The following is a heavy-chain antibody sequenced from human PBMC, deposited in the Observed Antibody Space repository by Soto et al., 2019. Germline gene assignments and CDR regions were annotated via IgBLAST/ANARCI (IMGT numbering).Heavy chain of an antibody. CDR1: GYTFTSYY. D-gene: IGHD3-9*01. Sequence: ASVKVSCKASGYTFTSYYMHWVRQPPGQGLEWMGIINPSGGSTSYAQKFQGRVAMTRDTSTSTVYMELSSLRSEDTAVYYCARDSKIRYFVVHYYYYGMDVWGQGTTVTVS. CDR3: ARDSKIRYFVVHYYYYGMDV. V-gene: IGHV1-46*01. CDR2: INPSGGST. J-gene: IGHJ6*02.